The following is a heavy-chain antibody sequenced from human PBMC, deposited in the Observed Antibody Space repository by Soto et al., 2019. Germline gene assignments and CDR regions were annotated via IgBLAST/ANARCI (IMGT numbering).Heavy chain of an antibody. J-gene: IGHJ4*02. CDR2: INPSGGST. Sequence: GASVKVSCKASGYTFTSYYMHWVRQAPGQGLEWMGIINPSGGSTSYAQKFQGRVTMTRDTSTSTVYMELSSLRSEDTAVYYCARDLDYYDSSGYLFDYWGQGTLVTVSS. V-gene: IGHV1-46*01. CDR1: GYTFTSYY. D-gene: IGHD3-22*01. CDR3: ARDLDYYDSSGYLFDY.